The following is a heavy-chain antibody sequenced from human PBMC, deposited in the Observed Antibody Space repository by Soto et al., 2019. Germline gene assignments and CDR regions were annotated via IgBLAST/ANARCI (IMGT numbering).Heavy chain of an antibody. CDR1: GYTFTSYG. Sequence: QVQLVQSGAEVKKPGASVKVSCKASGYTFTSYGVSWVRQAPGQGLEWMGWIIGYNGNTNYAQKLQGRVTMTTDTATSTAYMELMSLRSEDTAVYYCERAGKYYYGSGSPYYYGMDVWGPGITVTVSS. CDR3: ERAGKYYYGSGSPYYYGMDV. CDR2: IIGYNGNT. D-gene: IGHD3-10*01. J-gene: IGHJ6*02. V-gene: IGHV1-18*04.